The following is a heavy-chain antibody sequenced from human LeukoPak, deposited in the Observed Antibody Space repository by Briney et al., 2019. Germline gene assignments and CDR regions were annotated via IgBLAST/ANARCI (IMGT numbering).Heavy chain of an antibody. V-gene: IGHV4-39*07. CDR2: IYYTGSS. J-gene: IGHJ4*02. CDR1: GGSISSSSYY. Sequence: SETLSLTCTVSGGSISSSSYYWGWIRQPPGKGLEWIGNIYYTGSSYYNPSLKSRVTISVDTSKNQFSLKLSSVTAADTAVYYCARDIIGYSSGPIDYWGQGTLVTVSS. CDR3: ARDIIGYSSGPIDY. D-gene: IGHD6-19*01.